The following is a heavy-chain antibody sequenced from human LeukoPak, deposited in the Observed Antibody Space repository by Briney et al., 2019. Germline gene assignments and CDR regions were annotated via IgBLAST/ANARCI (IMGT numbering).Heavy chain of an antibody. CDR2: LYYGENS. V-gene: IGHV4-39*01. CDR1: GGSISFISSSTYY. J-gene: IGHJ4*02. Sequence: SETLSLTCTVSGGSISFISSSTYYWGWIRQAPGKGLEWIGSLYYGENSHYNPSLKSRATLSVDTSNNQFSLKLTFVTAADAAVYFCARQLPTAAADTRGYFDYWGQGTVVTVSS. D-gene: IGHD6-25*01. CDR3: ARQLPTAAADTRGYFDY.